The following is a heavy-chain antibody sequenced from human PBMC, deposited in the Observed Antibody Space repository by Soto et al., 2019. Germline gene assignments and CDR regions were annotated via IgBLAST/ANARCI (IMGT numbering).Heavy chain of an antibody. J-gene: IGHJ4*02. CDR2: IYHSGST. Sequence: QVQLQESGPGLVKPSGTLSLTCAVSGGSISSSNWWSWVRQPPGKGLEWIGEIYHSGSTNYNPSLTSRVTISVEKSKNQFALKLSSATDAATAAYYCARDGGAAACTGGYWGQGTLVTVSS. CDR3: ARDGGAAACTGGY. D-gene: IGHD6-13*01. V-gene: IGHV4-4*02. CDR1: GGSISSSNW.